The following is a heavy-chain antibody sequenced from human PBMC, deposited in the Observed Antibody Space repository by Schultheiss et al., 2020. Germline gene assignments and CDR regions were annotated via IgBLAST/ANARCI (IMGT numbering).Heavy chain of an antibody. CDR1: GGSISSGGYY. V-gene: IGHV4-31*03. CDR2: IYYSGST. D-gene: IGHD1-1*01. Sequence: SETLSLTCTVSGGSISSGGYYWSWICQHPGKGLEWIGYIYYSGSTYYNPSLKSRVTLSVDTSKNQFSLKLSSVTAADTAVYYCARRGSSGTWYYFDYWGQGTLVTVSS. CDR3: ARRGSSGTWYYFDY. J-gene: IGHJ4*02.